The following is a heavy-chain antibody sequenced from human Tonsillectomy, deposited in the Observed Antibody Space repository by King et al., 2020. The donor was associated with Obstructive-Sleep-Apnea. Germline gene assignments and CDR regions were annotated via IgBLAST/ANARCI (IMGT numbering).Heavy chain of an antibody. CDR2: IWYDGSNK. J-gene: IGHJ4*02. V-gene: IGHV3-33*01. CDR1: GFIFSNYG. D-gene: IGHD3-9*01. Sequence: VQLVESGGGVVQPGRSLRIYCAASGFIFSNYGMHWVRQAPGKGLEWVAVIWYDGSNKYYADSVKGRFTISRDNSKNTLYLQMNSLRAEDTAVYYCARDQIHYDILTGYYTSPYSGDYWGQGTLVTVSS. CDR3: ARDQIHYDILTGYYTSPYSGDY.